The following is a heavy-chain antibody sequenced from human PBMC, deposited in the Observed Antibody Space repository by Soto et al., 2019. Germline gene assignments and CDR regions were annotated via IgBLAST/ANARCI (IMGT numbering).Heavy chain of an antibody. CDR2: IRSKAYGGTT. J-gene: IGHJ4*02. D-gene: IGHD3-10*01. V-gene: IGHV3-49*03. CDR3: TRDGNLLWFGELLPTYIGTYYFDY. CDR1: GFTFGDYA. Sequence: GGSLRLSCTASGFTFGDYAMSWFRQAPGKGLEWVGFIRSKAYGGTTEYAASVKGRFTISRDDSKSIAYLQMNSLKTEDTAVYYCTRDGNLLWFGELLPTYIGTYYFDYWGQGTLVTVSS.